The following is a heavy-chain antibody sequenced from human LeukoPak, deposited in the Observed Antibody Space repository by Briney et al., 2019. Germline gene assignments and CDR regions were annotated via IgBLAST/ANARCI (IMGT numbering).Heavy chain of an antibody. V-gene: IGHV4-34*01. CDR1: GGSFSGYF. CDR3: ARAGVPDYYYYMDV. CDR2: INESGST. Sequence: SETLSLTCAVFGGSFSGYFWSWIRQPPGKGLEWIGEINESGSTNYNPSLKSRVTISIDTSKNHFSLKLSSVTAADTAVYYCARAGVPDYYYYMDVWGKGTTVTVSS. J-gene: IGHJ6*03.